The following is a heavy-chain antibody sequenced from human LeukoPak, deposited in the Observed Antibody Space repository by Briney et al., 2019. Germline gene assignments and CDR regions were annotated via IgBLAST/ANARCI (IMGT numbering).Heavy chain of an antibody. D-gene: IGHD3-22*01. CDR2: ISADSGDT. Sequence: ASVKVSCKALGYTFTSYGITWVRQAPGQGLEWMGWISADSGDTNYAQQLQDRVTMTTDTSTRTAYMELRTLRSDDTALYYCAHNTVSDGSGYVYWGQGTLVTVSS. J-gene: IGHJ4*02. V-gene: IGHV1-18*01. CDR3: AHNTVSDGSGYVY. CDR1: GYTFTSYG.